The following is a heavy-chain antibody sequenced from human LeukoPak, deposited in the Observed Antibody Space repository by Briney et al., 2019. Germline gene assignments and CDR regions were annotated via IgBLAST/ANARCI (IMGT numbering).Heavy chain of an antibody. D-gene: IGHD3-22*01. J-gene: IGHJ4*02. CDR3: ARSSESYDSSGYYSYYFDY. Sequence: SETLSLTCTVSGVSIRSYYWSWIRQPPGKGLEWIGYIYYSGSTNYNPSLKSRVTISVDTSKNQFSLKLSSVTAADTAVYYCARSSESYDSSGYYSYYFDYWGQGTLVTVSS. CDR2: IYYSGST. V-gene: IGHV4-59*01. CDR1: GVSIRSYY.